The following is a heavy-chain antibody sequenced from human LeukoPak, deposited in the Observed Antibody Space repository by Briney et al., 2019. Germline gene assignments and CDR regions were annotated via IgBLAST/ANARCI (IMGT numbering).Heavy chain of an antibody. V-gene: IGHV1-18*01. D-gene: IGHD3-10*01. CDR1: GYTFTSYG. Sequence: ASVKVSCKASGYTFTSYGISWVRQAPGQGLEWMGWISAYNGNTNYAQKLQGRVTMTTDTSTSTAYMELRSLRSDDTAVYYCARVYGSGSYFFGVYYYYYMDVWGKGTTVTVSS. CDR3: ARVYGSGSYFFGVYYYYYMDV. J-gene: IGHJ6*03. CDR2: ISAYNGNT.